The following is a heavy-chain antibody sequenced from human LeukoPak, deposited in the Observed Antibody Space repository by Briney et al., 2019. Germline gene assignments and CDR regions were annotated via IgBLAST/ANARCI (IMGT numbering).Heavy chain of an antibody. CDR1: GGSISSGSYY. V-gene: IGHV4-61*02. CDR3: ARGPYYYYYMDV. Sequence: SQTLSLTCTVSGGSISSGSYYWSWLRQPAGKGLEWIGRIYTSGSTNYNPSLKSRVTISVDTSKNQFSLKLSSVTAADTAVYYCARGPYYYYYMDVWGKGTTVTVSS. CDR2: IYTSGST. J-gene: IGHJ6*03.